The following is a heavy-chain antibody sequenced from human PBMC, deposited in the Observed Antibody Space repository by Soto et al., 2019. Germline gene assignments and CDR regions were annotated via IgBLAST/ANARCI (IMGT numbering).Heavy chain of an antibody. J-gene: IGHJ4*02. CDR2: MNPNSGNT. CDR3: ARGKRSFGLMVYAY. V-gene: IGHV1-8*01. CDR1: GYTFTSYD. D-gene: IGHD2-8*01. Sequence: QVQLVQSGAEVKKPGASVKVSCKASGYTFTSYDINWVRQATGQGLEWMGWMNPNSGNTGYAQKFQGRVTMTKNTSISTAYMELSSLRSEETAVYYCARGKRSFGLMVYAYWGQGALVTVSS.